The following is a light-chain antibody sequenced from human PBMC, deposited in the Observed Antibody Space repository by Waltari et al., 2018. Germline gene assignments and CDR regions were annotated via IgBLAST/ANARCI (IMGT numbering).Light chain of an antibody. Sequence: QSVLSQPPSASGTPGQRVTISCSGSNSNIGSYYVYWYQHLPGTAPKLLNDRENQRPSGVPDRFSGSKSGTSASLAISGLRSEDEADYYCAAWDDSLSAVVFGGGTKLTVL. V-gene: IGLV1-47*01. CDR2: REN. CDR3: AAWDDSLSAVV. CDR1: NSNIGSYY. J-gene: IGLJ2*01.